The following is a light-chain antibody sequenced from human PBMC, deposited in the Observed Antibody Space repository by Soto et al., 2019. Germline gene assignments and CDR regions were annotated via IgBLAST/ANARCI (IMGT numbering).Light chain of an antibody. J-gene: IGKJ1*01. CDR1: QSVNNNY. CDR3: QQYDASPRT. CDR2: GAS. V-gene: IGKV3-20*01. Sequence: EIVLTQSPGTLSLSPRERATLSCRASQSVNNNYLAWYQHKPGQPPRLLIYGASSRAPGIPDRFSGSGSRTDFTLTISRLEPEDFAVYYCQQYDASPRTFGQGTQVEVK.